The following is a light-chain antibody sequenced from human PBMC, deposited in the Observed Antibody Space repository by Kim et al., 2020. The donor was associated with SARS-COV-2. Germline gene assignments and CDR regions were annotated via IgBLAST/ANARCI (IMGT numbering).Light chain of an antibody. Sequence: SYELTQPPSVSMSPGQTASITCSGDKLGDKYACWYQQKPGQSPVLVIYQDSKRPSGIPERFSGSNSGNTATLTISGTQAMDEADYYCQAWDSSTAEVFGGGTQLTVL. J-gene: IGLJ2*01. V-gene: IGLV3-1*01. CDR2: QDS. CDR1: KLGDKY. CDR3: QAWDSSTAEV.